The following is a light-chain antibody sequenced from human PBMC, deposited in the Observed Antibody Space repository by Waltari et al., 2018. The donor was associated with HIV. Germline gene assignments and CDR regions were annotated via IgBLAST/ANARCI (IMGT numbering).Light chain of an antibody. CDR2: DNN. Sequence: QSVLTQPPSVSGAPVQRVTISCTGSSSNIGAGYAVHWYQQLPGTAPRLLLYDNNNRPSGVPDRFSGSKSGTSASLAITGLRAEDEADYYCQSFDSSLSAVVFGGGTKLTVL. J-gene: IGLJ2*01. V-gene: IGLV1-40*01. CDR1: SSNIGAGYA. CDR3: QSFDSSLSAVV.